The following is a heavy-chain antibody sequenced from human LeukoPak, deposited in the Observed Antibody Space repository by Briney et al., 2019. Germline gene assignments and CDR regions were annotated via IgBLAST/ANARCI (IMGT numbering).Heavy chain of an antibody. J-gene: IGHJ4*02. D-gene: IGHD3-9*01. V-gene: IGHV3-53*04. CDR2: IYSGGST. CDR3: ASGRVLTGYYTYFDY. Sequence: TGGSLRLSCAASGFTVSSNYMSWVRQAPGKGLEWVSVIYSGGSTYYADSVKGRFTISRHNSKNTLYLQMNSLRAEDTAVYYCASGRVLTGYYTYFDYWGQGTLVTVSS. CDR1: GFTVSSNY.